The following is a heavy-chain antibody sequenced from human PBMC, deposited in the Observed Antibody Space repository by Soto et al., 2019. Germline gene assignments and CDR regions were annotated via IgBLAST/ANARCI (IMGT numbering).Heavy chain of an antibody. D-gene: IGHD5-12*01. CDR2: INSDGSST. V-gene: IGHV3-74*01. Sequence: GGSLRLSCAASGFTFSSYWMHWVRQASGKGLVWVSRINSDGSSTSYADSVKGGFTISRDNAKNTLYLQMNSLRAEDTAVYYCARGAFSLYGYDFYYYYGMDVWGQGTTVTVSS. J-gene: IGHJ6*02. CDR1: GFTFSSYW. CDR3: ARGAFSLYGYDFYYYYGMDV.